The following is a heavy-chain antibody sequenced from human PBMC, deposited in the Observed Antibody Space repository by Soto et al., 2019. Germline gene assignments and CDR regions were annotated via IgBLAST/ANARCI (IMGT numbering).Heavy chain of an antibody. CDR1: GFTFSSYA. D-gene: IGHD6-6*01. CDR3: VRDRTFFSSSSPWFDP. J-gene: IGHJ5*02. CDR2: ISYDGSNK. V-gene: IGHV3-30-3*01. Sequence: GGSLRLSCAASGFTFSSYAMHWVRQAPGKGLEWVAVISYDGSNKYYADSVKGRFTISRDNSKNTLYLQMNSLRAEDTAVYYCVRDRTFFSSSSPWFDPWGQGTLVTVSS.